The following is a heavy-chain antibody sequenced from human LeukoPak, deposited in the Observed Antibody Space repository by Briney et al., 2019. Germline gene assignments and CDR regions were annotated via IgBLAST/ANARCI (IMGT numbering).Heavy chain of an antibody. Sequence: PGGSLRLSCAASGFTFSSYGMHWVRQAPGKGLEWVAVIWDDGSNKYYADSVKGRFTISRDNSKNTLFLQLNSLRAEDTALYYCARDLHYYVAMDVWGQGTTVTVSS. CDR1: GFTFSSYG. CDR3: ARDLHYYVAMDV. J-gene: IGHJ6*02. V-gene: IGHV3-33*01. CDR2: IWDDGSNK. D-gene: IGHD3-10*02.